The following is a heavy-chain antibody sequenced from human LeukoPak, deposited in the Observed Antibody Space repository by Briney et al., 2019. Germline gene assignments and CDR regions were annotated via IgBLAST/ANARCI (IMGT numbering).Heavy chain of an antibody. CDR3: AREVSEGFDF. J-gene: IGHJ4*02. CDR1: GFTFSGYS. V-gene: IGHV3-21*01. Sequence: AGGSLRLSCTASGFTFSGYSMNWIRQAPGRGLEWVSSFGTRSTSVYHAGSVKGRFAISRDNAKNSLYLQMNSLRAEDTALYYSAREVSEGFDFWGQGTLVTVSP. CDR2: FGTRSTSV. D-gene: IGHD3-22*01.